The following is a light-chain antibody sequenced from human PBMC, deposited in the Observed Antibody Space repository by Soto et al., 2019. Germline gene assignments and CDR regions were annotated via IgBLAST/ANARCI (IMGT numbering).Light chain of an antibody. CDR1: SSDVGAYDY. V-gene: IGLV2-8*01. Sequence: QSALTKPPSASGSLGQSVTISCTGTSSDVGAYDYVSWYQQHPGKVPKLMIYEVSKRPSGVPDRFSGSKSGNTASLTVSGLQADDEADYYCNSYAGSDHFVVFGGGTKLTVL. CDR3: NSYAGSDHFVV. J-gene: IGLJ2*01. CDR2: EVS.